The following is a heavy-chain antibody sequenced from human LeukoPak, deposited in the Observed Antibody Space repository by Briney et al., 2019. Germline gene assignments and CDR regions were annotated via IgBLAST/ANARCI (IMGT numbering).Heavy chain of an antibody. CDR2: INHSGST. D-gene: IGHD3/OR15-3a*01. J-gene: IGHJ4*02. CDR3: ARQTGSGLFILP. Sequence: SETLSLTCAVYGGSFSGYYWSWIRQPPGKGLEWIGEINHSGSTSYNPSLKSRVTISVDTSKNQFSLKLSSVTAADTAVYYCARQTGSGLFILPGGQGTLVTVSS. V-gene: IGHV4-34*01. CDR1: GGSFSGYY.